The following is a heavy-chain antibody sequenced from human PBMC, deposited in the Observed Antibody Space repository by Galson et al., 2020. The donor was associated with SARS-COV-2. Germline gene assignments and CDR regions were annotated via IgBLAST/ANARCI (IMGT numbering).Heavy chain of an antibody. CDR1: GFSFSTYG. V-gene: IGHV3-30*18. CDR3: AKVEGYDFLTPFDY. D-gene: IGHD3-9*01. J-gene: IGHJ4*02. Sequence: GESLKISCAASGFSFSTYGMHWVRQAPGKGLQWVAVISDDGSNKYYGDSVKGRFTISRDNSRNTLYLQMNSLRAEDTAVYYCAKVEGYDFLTPFDYWGQGTLVTVSS. CDR2: ISDDGSNK.